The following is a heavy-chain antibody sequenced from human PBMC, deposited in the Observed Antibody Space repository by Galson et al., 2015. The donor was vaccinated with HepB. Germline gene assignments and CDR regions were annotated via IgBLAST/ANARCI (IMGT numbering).Heavy chain of an antibody. D-gene: IGHD6-19*01. CDR3: ARDSSGWASDY. J-gene: IGHJ4*02. V-gene: IGHV1-46*04. Sequence: SVKVSCKASGYTFTSYHMHWIRQAPEQGLEWMGITYFNSDTANYARRLQGRLTMTRDTSTSTVYMELSSLRSEDTAVYYCARDSSGWASDYWGQGTLVTVSS. CDR2: TYFNSDTA. CDR1: GYTFTSYH.